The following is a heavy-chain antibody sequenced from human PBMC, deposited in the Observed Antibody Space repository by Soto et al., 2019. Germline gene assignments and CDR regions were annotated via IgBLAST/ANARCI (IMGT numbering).Heavy chain of an antibody. CDR3: ARDYWFLEWFFWFTYGMDV. CDR1: GFTFSSYS. J-gene: IGHJ6*02. Sequence: PGGSLRLSCAASGFTFSSYSMNWVRQAPGKGLEWVSYISSSSSTIYYADSVKGRFTISRDNAKNSLYLQMKSLRDEDTVVYYCARDYWFLEWFFWFTYGMDVWGQGTTVTVSS. V-gene: IGHV3-48*02. CDR2: ISSSSSTI. D-gene: IGHD3-3*01.